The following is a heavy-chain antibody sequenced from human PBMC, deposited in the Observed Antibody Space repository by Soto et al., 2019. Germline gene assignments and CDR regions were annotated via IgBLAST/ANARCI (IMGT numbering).Heavy chain of an antibody. CDR2: IYYSGST. Sequence: SETLSLTCTVSGGSISSYYWSWIRQPPGKGLEWIGYIYYSGSTNYNPSLKSRVTISVDTSKNQFSLKMNSVTAADTAAYSCETDLWGYSGVDCYTLAVWGHGHTVTVSS. D-gene: IGHD2-21*02. CDR3: ETDLWGYSGVDCYTLAV. V-gene: IGHV4-59*01. CDR1: GGSISSYY. J-gene: IGHJ6*02.